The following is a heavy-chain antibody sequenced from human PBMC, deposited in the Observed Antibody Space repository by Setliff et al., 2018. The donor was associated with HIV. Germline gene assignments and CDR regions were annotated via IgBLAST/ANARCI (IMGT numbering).Heavy chain of an antibody. D-gene: IGHD3-22*01. CDR3: ARYYYDRSGSSAPYYFMDV. J-gene: IGHJ6*03. V-gene: IGHV4-59*08. CDR1: GASMRGHY. Sequence: SETLSLTCTVSGASMRGHYWNWIRQPPGKGLEWIGYIYDSGSTNYNPSLASRVTISVDKSKNQFSLKLTSVTAADTAVYYCARYYYDRSGSSAPYYFMDVWGKGTTVTVSS. CDR2: IYDSGST.